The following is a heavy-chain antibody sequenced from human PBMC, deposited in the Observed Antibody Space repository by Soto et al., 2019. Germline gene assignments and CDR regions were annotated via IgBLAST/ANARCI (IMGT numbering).Heavy chain of an antibody. CDR1: GFTFSYYE. V-gene: IGHV3-48*03. Sequence: EVQLAESGGDLVQPGGSLRLSCVGSGFTFSYYEMNWVRQAPGKWLERVAFISHTDRLTHYPDSVKGRFTISRDNAKNSLYLHMTSLRVEDTAVYYCARDTGRASADLWGQGTLVTVSS. J-gene: IGHJ5*02. CDR2: ISHTDRLT. D-gene: IGHD6-13*01. CDR3: ARDTGRASADL.